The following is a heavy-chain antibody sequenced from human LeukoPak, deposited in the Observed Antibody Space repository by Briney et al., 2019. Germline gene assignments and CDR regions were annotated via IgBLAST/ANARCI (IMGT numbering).Heavy chain of an antibody. V-gene: IGHV3-23*01. CDR2: ISGGGGST. D-gene: IGHD3-16*01. Sequence: GGSLRLSCAASGFTFSSYAMNWVRQAPGKGLEWVSSISGGGGSTYYADSVKGRFTISRDNSKNTLYLQINSLRAEDTALFYCAKGVMATKFDYWGQGTLVTVSS. J-gene: IGHJ4*02. CDR3: AKGVMATKFDY. CDR1: GFTFSSYA.